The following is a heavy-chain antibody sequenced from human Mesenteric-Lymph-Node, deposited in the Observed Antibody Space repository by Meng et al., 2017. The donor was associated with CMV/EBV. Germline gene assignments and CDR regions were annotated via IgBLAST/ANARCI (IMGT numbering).Heavy chain of an antibody. D-gene: IGHD6-13*01. J-gene: IGHJ6*02. CDR2: IQQEEGEK. Sequence: GGSLRPSCAASGFTFSSYWMSWVPQVPGKGLEWVANIQQEEGEKYYVDSVKARFTISRDNAKNSLYMQMNSLRVEDTAVYYGARYGVNKLVADYYHYAIDVWGQGTTVTVSS. CDR1: GFTFSSYW. V-gene: IGHV3-7*01. CDR3: ARYGVNKLVADYYHYAIDV.